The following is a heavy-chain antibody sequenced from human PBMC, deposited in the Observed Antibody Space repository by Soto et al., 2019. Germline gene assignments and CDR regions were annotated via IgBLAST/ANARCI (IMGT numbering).Heavy chain of an antibody. V-gene: IGHV1-2*04. CDR1: GYTFTGYY. D-gene: IGHD1-7*01. Sequence: APVKVSCKASGYTFTGYYMHWVRQAPGQGLEWMGWINPNSGGTNYAQKFQGWVTMTRDTSISTAYMEMSRLRSDDTAVYYCARSGLTGTFMDVWGKGTTVTVSS. J-gene: IGHJ6*03. CDR3: ARSGLTGTFMDV. CDR2: INPNSGGT.